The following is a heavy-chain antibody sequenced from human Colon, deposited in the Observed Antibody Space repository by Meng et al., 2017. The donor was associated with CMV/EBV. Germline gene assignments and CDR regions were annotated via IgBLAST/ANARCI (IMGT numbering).Heavy chain of an antibody. D-gene: IGHD1/OR15-1a*01. CDR2: IDSDGSFT. J-gene: IGHJ4*02. Sequence: SCAASGFDFSNYWMHWVRQVPGKGPEWVARIDSDGSFTTYAGSVKGRFAISRDNTENTLYLQMNSLRGEDTAVYYCARLAGTRKALDYWGQGTLVTVSS. CDR1: GFDFSNYW. CDR3: ARLAGTRKALDY. V-gene: IGHV3-74*03.